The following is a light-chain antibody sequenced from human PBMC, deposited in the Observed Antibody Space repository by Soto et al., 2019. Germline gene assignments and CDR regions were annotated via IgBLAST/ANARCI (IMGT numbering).Light chain of an antibody. CDR3: QQYNSYST. Sequence: DIQMTQSPSTLSASVGDRVTITCWASQSVSSWLAWYQQKPGKAPKLLIYDASSLENGVPSRFSGSGSGTEFTLTISSLQPDDFATSYCQQYNSYSTFGQGTKVDIK. CDR1: QSVSSW. V-gene: IGKV1-5*01. CDR2: DAS. J-gene: IGKJ1*01.